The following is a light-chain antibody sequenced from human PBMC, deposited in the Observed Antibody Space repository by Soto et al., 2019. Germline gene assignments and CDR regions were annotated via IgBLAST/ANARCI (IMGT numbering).Light chain of an antibody. CDR2: ELT. CDR3: CFFGGNSYV. V-gene: IGLV2-14*01. CDR1: SSDVAIYNH. Sequence: QSALPQPASVSGSRGQAITISCTGTSSDVAIYNHVSWYQHHPGKAPKLIIYELTNRPSGVPDRFSGSRSGSTASLTISGLKAEDDADYYCCFFGGNSYVFGTGTKVTVL. J-gene: IGLJ1*01.